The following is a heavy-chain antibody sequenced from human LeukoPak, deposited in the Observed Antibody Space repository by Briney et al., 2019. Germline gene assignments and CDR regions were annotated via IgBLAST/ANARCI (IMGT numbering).Heavy chain of an antibody. CDR3: ASRGRDGYKDFDY. CDR2: IYHSGST. D-gene: IGHD5-24*01. CDR1: GGSISSSSYY. J-gene: IGHJ4*02. V-gene: IGHV4-39*07. Sequence: SETLSLTCTVSGGSISSSSYYWGWIRQPPGKGLERIGSIYHSGSTYYNPSLKSRVTISVDTSKNQFSLKLSSVTAADTAVYYCASRGRDGYKDFDYWGQGTLVTVSS.